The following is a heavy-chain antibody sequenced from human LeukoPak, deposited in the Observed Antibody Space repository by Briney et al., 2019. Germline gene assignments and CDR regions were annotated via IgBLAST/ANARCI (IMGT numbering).Heavy chain of an antibody. V-gene: IGHV3-23*01. D-gene: IGHD2-15*01. Sequence: PGGSLRLSCAASGFTFSSYAMSWVRQAPGKGLEWVPAISGSGGSTYYADSVKGRFTISRDNSKNTLYLQMNSLRAEDTAVYYCARLGYCSGGSCYWGQGTLVTVSS. CDR3: ARLGYCSGGSCY. CDR1: GFTFSSYA. CDR2: ISGSGGST. J-gene: IGHJ4*02.